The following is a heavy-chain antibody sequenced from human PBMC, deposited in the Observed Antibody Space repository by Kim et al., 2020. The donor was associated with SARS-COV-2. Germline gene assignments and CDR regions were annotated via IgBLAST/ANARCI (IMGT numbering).Heavy chain of an antibody. Sequence: GGSLRLSCAASGFTFSSYAMHWVRQAPGKGLEWVAVISYDGSNKYYADSVKGRFTISRDNSKNTLFLQMDSLRPEDTAVYYCAKDGGSAWTVTSRLGYWGQGTLVTVSS. CDR1: GFTFSSYA. D-gene: IGHD4-17*01. CDR2: ISYDGSNK. CDR3: AKDGGSAWTVTSRLGY. J-gene: IGHJ4*02. V-gene: IGHV3-30*18.